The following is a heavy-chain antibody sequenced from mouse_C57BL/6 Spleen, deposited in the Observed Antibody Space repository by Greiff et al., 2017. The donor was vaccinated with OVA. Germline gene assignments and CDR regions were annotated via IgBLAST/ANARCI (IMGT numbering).Heavy chain of an antibody. CDR1: GYTFTSYW. J-gene: IGHJ4*01. D-gene: IGHD2-4*01. CDR2: IDPSDSYT. Sequence: VKLQQPGAELVMPGASVKLSCKASGYTFTSYWMHWVKQRPGQGLEWIGEIDPSDSYTNYNQKFKGKSTLTVDKSSSTAYMQLSSLTSEDSAVYYCARNHYDYDSYAMDYWGQGTSVTVSS. V-gene: IGHV1-69*01. CDR3: ARNHYDYDSYAMDY.